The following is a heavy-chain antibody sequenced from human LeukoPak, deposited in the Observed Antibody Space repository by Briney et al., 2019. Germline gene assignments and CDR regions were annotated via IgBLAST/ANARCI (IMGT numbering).Heavy chain of an antibody. V-gene: IGHV1-69*13. CDR2: IIPIFGTA. CDR3: ARGRHCSSTSCYPYYYYGMDV. CDR1: GYTFTSYG. D-gene: IGHD2-2*01. J-gene: IGHJ6*02. Sequence: SVKVSCKASGYTFTSYGISWVRQAPGQGLEWMGGIIPIFGTANYAQKFQGRVTITADESTSTAYMELSSLRSEDTAVYYCARGRHCSSTSCYPYYYYGMDVWGQGTTVTVSS.